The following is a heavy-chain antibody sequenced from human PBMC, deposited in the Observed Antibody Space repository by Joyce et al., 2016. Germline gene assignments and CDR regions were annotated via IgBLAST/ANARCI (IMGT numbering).Heavy chain of an antibody. V-gene: IGHV3-21*01. D-gene: IGHD3-16*01. Sequence: QLVESGGGVVKPGGSLRLSCEASGSTFSSSIMSWFRQAPGKGLEGVAAISGTSYYIFHAETVRGRFTVSRDNAKKTLYLQMNSLRAEDSAVFYCARGGISYYYAMDVWGQGTTVTVSS. CDR2: ISGTSYYI. CDR3: ARGGISYYYAMDV. CDR1: GSTFSSSI. J-gene: IGHJ6*02.